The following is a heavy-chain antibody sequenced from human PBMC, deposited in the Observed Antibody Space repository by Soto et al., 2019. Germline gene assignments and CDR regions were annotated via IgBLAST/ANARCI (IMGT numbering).Heavy chain of an antibody. J-gene: IGHJ4*02. CDR2: ISYDGSNK. V-gene: IGHV3-30-3*01. CDR1: GFTFSSYA. CDR3: ARPLYSSSWYYFDY. D-gene: IGHD6-13*01. Sequence: ESGGGVVQPGRSLRLSCAASGFTFSSYAMHWVRQAPGKGLEWVAVISYDGSNKYYADSVKGRFTISRDNSKNTLYLQMNSLRAEDTAVYYCARPLYSSSWYYFDYWGQGTLVTVSS.